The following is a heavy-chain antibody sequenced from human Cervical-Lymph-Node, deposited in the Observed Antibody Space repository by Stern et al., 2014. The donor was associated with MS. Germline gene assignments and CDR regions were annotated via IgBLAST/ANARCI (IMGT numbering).Heavy chain of an antibody. J-gene: IGHJ4*02. V-gene: IGHV1-69*06. D-gene: IGHD1-26*01. CDR3: ARDLGVGPSVY. CDR1: GGTFSDYA. Sequence: VQLVQSGAVVRKPGSSVKVSCKASGGTFSDYAISWVRQAPGQGLEWVGGIIPIFGKTNYAQKFQGRVTITADKSTTTAYMELRSLKSEDTAVYYCARDLGVGPSVYWGQGTLVTVSS. CDR2: IIPIFGKT.